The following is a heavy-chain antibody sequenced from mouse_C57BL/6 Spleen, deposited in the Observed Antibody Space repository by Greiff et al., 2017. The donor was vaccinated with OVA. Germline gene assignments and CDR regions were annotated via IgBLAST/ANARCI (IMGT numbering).Heavy chain of an antibody. V-gene: IGHV1-69*01. CDR2: IDPSDSYT. D-gene: IGHD1-1*01. CDR1: GYTFTSYW. CDR3: ARSYYGSSNFDY. J-gene: IGHJ2*01. Sequence: QVQLQQPGAELVMPGASVKLSCKASGYTFTSYWMHWVKQRPGQGLEWIGEIDPSDSYTNYNQKFKGKSTLTVDKSSSTAYMQLSSLTSEDSAVYYCARSYYGSSNFDYWGQGTTRTVSS.